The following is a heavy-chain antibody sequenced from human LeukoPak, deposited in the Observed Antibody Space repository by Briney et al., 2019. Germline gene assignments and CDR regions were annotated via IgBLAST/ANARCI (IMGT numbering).Heavy chain of an antibody. CDR1: GFTLTNYA. V-gene: IGHV3-23*01. CDR3: ARGDNWFDP. CDR2: IVGNGNNT. Sequence: GGSLRLSCAASGFTLTNYATNWVRQAPGKGPEWVSVIVGNGNNTYYADSVKGRFTISRDNSKNTLYLQMNSLRGDDTAVYYCARGDNWFDPWGQGTLVTVSS. J-gene: IGHJ5*02.